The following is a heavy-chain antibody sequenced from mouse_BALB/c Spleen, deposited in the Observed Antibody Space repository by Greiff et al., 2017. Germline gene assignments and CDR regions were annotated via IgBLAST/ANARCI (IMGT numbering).Heavy chain of an antibody. CDR1: GYAFSSSW. D-gene: IGHD2-4*01. V-gene: IGHV1-82*01. CDR2: IYPGDGDT. J-gene: IGHJ3*01. Sequence: VQLQQSGPELVKPGASVKISCKASGYAFSSSWMNWVKQRPGQGLEWIGRIYPGDGDTNYNGKFKGKATLTADKSSSTAYMQLSSLTSVDSAVYFCARYDYDEGFAYWGQGTLVTVSA. CDR3: ARYDYDEGFAY.